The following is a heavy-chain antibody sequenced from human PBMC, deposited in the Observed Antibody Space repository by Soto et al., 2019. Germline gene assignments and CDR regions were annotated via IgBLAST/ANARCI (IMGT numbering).Heavy chain of an antibody. Sequence: WGSLRLSCAASGFTFNKAGMSWVRQAPEKRLEWVGRIKSEAAGGTTDYAAPLKGRFTISKDYSKNTLFLQMNSLKTEDTAIYYCTADLPGGFSDYFDYWGQGTLVTVSS. V-gene: IGHV3-15*07. J-gene: IGHJ4*02. CDR2: IKSEAAGGTT. D-gene: IGHD2-15*01. CDR3: TADLPGGFSDYFDY. CDR1: GFTFNKAG.